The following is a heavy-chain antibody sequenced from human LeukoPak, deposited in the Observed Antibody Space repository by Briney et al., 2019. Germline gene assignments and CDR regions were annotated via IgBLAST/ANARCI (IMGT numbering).Heavy chain of an antibody. V-gene: IGHV3-49*04. CDR1: GFTLADYA. CDR3: AGGRWLQLLNY. J-gene: IGHJ4*02. D-gene: IGHD5-24*01. Sequence: GGSLRLSCTASGFTLADYAMSWVREGPGKGLGWVGFIRSKADGGTTEYAASVKGRFTISRDDSKSIAYLQMNSLKTEDTAVYYWAGGRWLQLLNYWGQGTLVTVSS. CDR2: IRSKADGGTT.